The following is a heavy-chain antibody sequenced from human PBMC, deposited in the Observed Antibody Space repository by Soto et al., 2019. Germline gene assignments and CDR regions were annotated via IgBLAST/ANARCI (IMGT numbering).Heavy chain of an antibody. Sequence: EVQLVESGGGLVQPGGSLRLSCAASGFTFSSYSMNWVRQAPGKGLEWVSYISSSSSTIYYAYSVKGRFTISRDNAKNSLYLQMNSLRAEDTAVYYCAGEADYLNWFDPWGQGTLVTVSS. CDR1: GFTFSSYS. D-gene: IGHD4-17*01. J-gene: IGHJ5*02. CDR2: ISSSSSTI. V-gene: IGHV3-48*01. CDR3: AGEADYLNWFDP.